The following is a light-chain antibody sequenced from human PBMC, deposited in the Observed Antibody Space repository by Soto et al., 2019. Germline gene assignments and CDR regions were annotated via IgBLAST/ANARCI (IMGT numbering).Light chain of an antibody. CDR2: QDS. J-gene: IGLJ1*01. CDR3: QAWDSSTENV. CDR1: KLGDKY. V-gene: IGLV3-1*01. Sequence: SYELTQPPSVSVSPGQTASITCSGDKLGDKYACWYQQKPGQSPVLVIYQDSKRPSGIPERFSGSNSGNTATLTISGTQAMDEADYYCQAWDSSTENVFGTGTKLTLL.